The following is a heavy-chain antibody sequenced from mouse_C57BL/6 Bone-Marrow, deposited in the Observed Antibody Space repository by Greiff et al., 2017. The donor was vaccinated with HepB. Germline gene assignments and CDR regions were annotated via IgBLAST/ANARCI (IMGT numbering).Heavy chain of an antibody. D-gene: IGHD6-1*01. Sequence: QVQLQQSGAELARPGASVKLSCKASGYTFTSYGISWVKQRTGQGLEWIGEIYPRSGNNYYNEKFKGKATLTADKSSSPAYMELRSLTSEHSAVYFCARPLYYGDYWGQGTTLTVSS. V-gene: IGHV1-81*01. CDR2: IYPRSGNN. CDR3: ARPLYYGDY. CDR1: GYTFTSYG. J-gene: IGHJ2*01.